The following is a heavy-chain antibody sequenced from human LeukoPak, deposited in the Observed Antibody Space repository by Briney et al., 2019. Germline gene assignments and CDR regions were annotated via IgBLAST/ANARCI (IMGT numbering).Heavy chain of an antibody. CDR1: ANTFSDYY. Sequence: ASVTVSFKASANTFSDYYVHWVRQAPGQGLQWMGWFHPSSDAAGYAQRFQGRVSMTRDTSFSTAYMQLTGLRSDDTATYYCAIKRIRGNPFDFWGQGTLVTVSS. D-gene: IGHD2/OR15-2a*01. V-gene: IGHV1-2*02. J-gene: IGHJ4*02. CDR3: AIKRIRGNPFDF. CDR2: FHPSSDAA.